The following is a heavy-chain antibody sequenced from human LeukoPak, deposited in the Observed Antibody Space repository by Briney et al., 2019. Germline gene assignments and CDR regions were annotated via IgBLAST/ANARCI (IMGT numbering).Heavy chain of an antibody. D-gene: IGHD1-26*01. V-gene: IGHV4-59*01. J-gene: IGHJ4*02. CDR2: IYYSGST. Sequence: SETLSLTCTVSGGSISSYYWSWIRQPPGKGLEWIGYIYYSGSTNYNPSLKSRVTISVDTSKNQFSLKVSSVTAADTAVYYCARGFRGASFDYWGQGTLVTVSS. CDR3: ARGFRGASFDY. CDR1: GGSISSYY.